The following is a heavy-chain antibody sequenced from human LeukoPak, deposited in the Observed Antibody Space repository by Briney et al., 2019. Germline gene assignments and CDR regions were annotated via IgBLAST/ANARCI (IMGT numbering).Heavy chain of an antibody. Sequence: WASVKVSCKAFGYTFTTYGISWVRQAPGQGLEWMGWISAYNGNTNYAQKLQGRVTITTDESTSTAYMELSSLRSEDTAVYYCASPSSSWYVAFDIWGQGTMVTVSS. J-gene: IGHJ3*02. CDR1: GYTFTTYG. CDR2: ISAYNGNT. V-gene: IGHV1-18*01. CDR3: ASPSSSWYVAFDI. D-gene: IGHD6-13*01.